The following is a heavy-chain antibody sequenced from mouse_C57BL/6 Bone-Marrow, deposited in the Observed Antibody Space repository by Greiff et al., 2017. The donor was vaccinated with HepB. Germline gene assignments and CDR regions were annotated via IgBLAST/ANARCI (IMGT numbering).Heavy chain of an antibody. CDR2: IDPETGGT. Sequence: QVQLQQSGAELVRPGASVTLSCKASGYTFTDYEMHWVKQTPVHGLEWIGAIDPETGGTAYNQKFKGKAILTADKSSSTAYMELRSLTSEDSADYYCTRSDYDPYAMDYWGQGTSVTVSS. CDR3: TRSDYDPYAMDY. V-gene: IGHV1-15*01. D-gene: IGHD2-4*01. J-gene: IGHJ4*01. CDR1: GYTFTDYE.